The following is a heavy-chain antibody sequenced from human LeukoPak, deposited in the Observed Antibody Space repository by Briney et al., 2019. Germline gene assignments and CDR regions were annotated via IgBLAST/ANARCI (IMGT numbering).Heavy chain of an antibody. V-gene: IGHV4-30-4*01. Sequence: SETLSLTCTVSGGSIISGDYYWSRIRRPPGEGLEWIGHIYYSGSTYYNPSLKSRVTISIDTSKNQFSLNLSSVTAADTAVYSCVSRRRQYPNYFDYWGQGTLVTVSS. J-gene: IGHJ4*02. D-gene: IGHD2-2*01. CDR2: IYYSGST. CDR3: VSRRRQYPNYFDY. CDR1: GGSIISGDYY.